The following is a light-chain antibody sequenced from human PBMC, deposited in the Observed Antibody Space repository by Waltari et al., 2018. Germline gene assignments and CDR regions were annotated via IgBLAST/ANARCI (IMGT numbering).Light chain of an antibody. CDR1: SSDGGGYNL. CDR3: CSFTSGSTWV. V-gene: IGLV2-14*01. J-gene: IGLJ3*02. Sequence: QSALTQPASVSGSPGQSITISCTGTSSDGGGYNLVSWYQQHPGNAPKLLIFDVSNRPSGVSNRFSGSKSGNTASLTISGLQAEDESDYYCCSFTSGSTWVFGGGTKLTVL. CDR2: DVS.